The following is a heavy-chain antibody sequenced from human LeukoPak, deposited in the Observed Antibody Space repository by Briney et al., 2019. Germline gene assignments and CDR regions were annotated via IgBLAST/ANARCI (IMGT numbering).Heavy chain of an antibody. D-gene: IGHD6-19*01. J-gene: IGHJ4*02. Sequence: GGSLRLSCAASGFTFSSYAMSWVRQAPGKGLEWVSAISGSGGSTYYADSVKGRFTISRDNSKNTLYLQMDSLRAEDTAVYYCAKLRSGWYVGYFDYWGQGTLVTVSS. V-gene: IGHV3-23*01. CDR3: AKLRSGWYVGYFDY. CDR2: ISGSGGST. CDR1: GFTFSSYA.